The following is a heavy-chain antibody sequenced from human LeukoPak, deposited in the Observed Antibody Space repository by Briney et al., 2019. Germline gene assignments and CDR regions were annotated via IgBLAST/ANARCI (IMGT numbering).Heavy chain of an antibody. CDR2: IYHIGNT. CDR3: ASHGAFYLAY. D-gene: IGHD2/OR15-2a*01. V-gene: IGHV4-4*02. J-gene: IGHJ4*02. CDR1: GGSISSNNW. Sequence: PSETLPLTCAVSGGSISSNNWWSWVRQPPGKGLEWIGEIYHIGNTNYNPSLKSRVTISVDKSNNQFSLKLNSVTAADTAVYYCASHGAFYLAYWGQGTLVTVSS.